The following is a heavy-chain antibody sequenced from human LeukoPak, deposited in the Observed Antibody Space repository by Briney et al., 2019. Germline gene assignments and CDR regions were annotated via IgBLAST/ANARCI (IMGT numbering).Heavy chain of an antibody. CDR3: ASSSGWFEY. CDR2: IYHSGST. D-gene: IGHD6-19*01. CDR1: GGSISSGNW. Sequence: PSETLSLTCAVSGGSISSGNWWSWVRQPPGKGLEWIGEIYHSGSTNYNPSLKSRVTISVDKSKNQFPLRLTSVTAADTAIYYCASSSGWFEYWGQGTLVTVSS. V-gene: IGHV4-4*02. J-gene: IGHJ4*02.